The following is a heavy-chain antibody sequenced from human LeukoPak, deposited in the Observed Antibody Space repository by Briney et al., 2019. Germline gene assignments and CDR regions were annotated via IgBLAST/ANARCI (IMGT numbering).Heavy chain of an antibody. Sequence: GGSLRLSCAASGFTFSSYSMNWVRQAPGKGLEWVSYISSSSGTIYYADSVKGRFTISRDNAKNSLYLQMNSLRAEDTAVYYCARAPQFSITMIVEHGMDVWGQGTTVTVSS. CDR3: ARAPQFSITMIVEHGMDV. CDR1: GFTFSSYS. J-gene: IGHJ6*02. D-gene: IGHD3-22*01. CDR2: ISSSSGTI. V-gene: IGHV3-48*01.